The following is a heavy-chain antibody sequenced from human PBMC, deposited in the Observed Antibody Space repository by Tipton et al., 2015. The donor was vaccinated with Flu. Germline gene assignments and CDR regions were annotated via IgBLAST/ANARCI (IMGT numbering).Heavy chain of an antibody. V-gene: IGHV4-30-4*01. CDR3: AREGYTVTTRWFDP. J-gene: IGHJ5*02. D-gene: IGHD4-17*01. Sequence: TLSLTCTVSGGSISSGDYYWSWIRQPPGKGLEWIGYIYYSGSTYYNPSLKSRVTILVDTSKNQFSLKLSSVTAADTAVYYCAREGYTVTTRWFDPWGQGTLVAVSS. CDR2: IYYSGST. CDR1: GGSISSGDYY.